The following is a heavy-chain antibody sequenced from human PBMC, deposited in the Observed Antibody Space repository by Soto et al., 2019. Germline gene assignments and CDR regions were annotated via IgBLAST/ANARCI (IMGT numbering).Heavy chain of an antibody. CDR1: GYTFASYN. V-gene: IGHV1-8*01. CDR3: ARGGRYLEWFPWFVP. J-gene: IGHJ5*02. D-gene: IGHD3-3*01. CDR2: MNPNSGDK. Sequence: QVQLVQSGAEVKRPGDSAKVSCKASGYTFASYNIYWVRQVKGQGLEWMGWMNPNSGDKGYAQKFLDRVIMTRDTTIKTAYLELTSLTSEDTAVYYCARGGRYLEWFPWFVPWGQGTLVTVSS.